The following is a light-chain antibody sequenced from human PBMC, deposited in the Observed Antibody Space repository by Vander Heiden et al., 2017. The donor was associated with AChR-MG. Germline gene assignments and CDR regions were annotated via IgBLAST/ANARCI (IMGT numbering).Light chain of an antibody. CDR3: QQRSNWLT. V-gene: IGKV3-11*01. Sequence: EIVLTQSPATLSLSPGERATLSCRASQSVSSYLDWYQQKPGQAPRLLIYDASNRATGIPDRFSDSGSGTDFTLTISSLEPEDFAVYYCQQRSNWLTFGGRTKVEIK. J-gene: IGKJ4*01. CDR2: DAS. CDR1: QSVSSY.